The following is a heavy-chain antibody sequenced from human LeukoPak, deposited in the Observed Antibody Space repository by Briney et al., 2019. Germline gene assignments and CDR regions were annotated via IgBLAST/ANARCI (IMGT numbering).Heavy chain of an antibody. Sequence: PGGSLRLSCAASGFTFSSYSMNWVRQAPGKGLEWVSYISSSSSTIYYADSVKGRFTISRDNAKNSLYLQMNSLRAEDTAVYYCARDHDSSGYLSSFDYWGQGTLATVSS. CDR3: ARDHDSSGYLSSFDY. J-gene: IGHJ4*02. CDR2: ISSSSSTI. V-gene: IGHV3-48*04. CDR1: GFTFSSYS. D-gene: IGHD3-22*01.